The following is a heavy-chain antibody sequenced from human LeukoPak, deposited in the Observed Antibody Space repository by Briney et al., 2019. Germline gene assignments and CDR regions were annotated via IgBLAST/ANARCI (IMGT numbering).Heavy chain of an antibody. V-gene: IGHV3-11*01. CDR3: ARAGDYYSTGDC. CDR2: ISSSGSTI. Sequence: GGSLRLSCAASGFTFSDYYMSWIRQTPGKGLEWVSYISSSGSTIYCADSVKGRFTISRDNAKNSLYLQMNSLRTEDTAVYYCARAGDYYSTGDCWGQGVLVTVSS. J-gene: IGHJ4*02. CDR1: GFTFSDYY. D-gene: IGHD4-17*01.